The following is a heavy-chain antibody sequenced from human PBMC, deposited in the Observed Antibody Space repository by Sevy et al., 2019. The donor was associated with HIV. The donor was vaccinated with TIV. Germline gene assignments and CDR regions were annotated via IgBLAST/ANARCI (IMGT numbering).Heavy chain of an antibody. CDR1: GFTFSSYA. CDR3: AREWGHNEGETGTRPQVGYYYGMDV. CDR2: ISYDGSNK. V-gene: IGHV3-30-3*01. Sequence: GESLKISCAASGFTFSSYAMHWVRQAPGKGLEWVAVISYDGSNKYYADSVKGRFTISRDNSKNTLYLQMNSLRAEDTAVYYCAREWGHNEGETGTRPQVGYYYGMDVWGQGTTVTVSS. J-gene: IGHJ6*02. D-gene: IGHD1-1*01.